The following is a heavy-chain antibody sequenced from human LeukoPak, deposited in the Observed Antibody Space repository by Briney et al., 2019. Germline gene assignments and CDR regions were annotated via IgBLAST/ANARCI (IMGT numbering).Heavy chain of an antibody. V-gene: IGHV1-69*05. Sequence: GASVKLSCKASGGTFSSYAISWVRQAPGQGLEWMGGIIPIFGTANYAQKFQGRVTITTDESTSTAYMELSSLRSEDTAVYYCARVGGTRSDAFDIWGQGTMVTVSS. CDR3: ARVGGTRSDAFDI. D-gene: IGHD1-1*01. CDR2: IIPIFGTA. CDR1: GGTFSSYA. J-gene: IGHJ3*02.